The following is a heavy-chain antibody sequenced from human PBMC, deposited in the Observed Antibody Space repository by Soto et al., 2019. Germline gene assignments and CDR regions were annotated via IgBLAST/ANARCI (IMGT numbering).Heavy chain of an antibody. CDR2: IWYDGSNK. CDR3: ARDRLRWGGSYFPLDY. Sequence: QVQLVESGGGVVQPGRSLRLSCAASGFTFSSYGMHWVRQAPGKGLEWVAVIWYDGSNKYYADSVKGRFTISRDNSKNTLYLQMNSLRAEDTAVYYCARDRLRWGGSYFPLDYWGQGTLVTVSS. CDR1: GFTFSSYG. J-gene: IGHJ4*02. V-gene: IGHV3-33*01. D-gene: IGHD1-26*01.